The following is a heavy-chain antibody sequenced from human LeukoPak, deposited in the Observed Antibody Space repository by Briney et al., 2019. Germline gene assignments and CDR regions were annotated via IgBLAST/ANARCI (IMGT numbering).Heavy chain of an antibody. J-gene: IGHJ4*02. CDR2: IYSSGST. D-gene: IGHD4-17*01. CDR1: GGSIGSYY. CDR3: ARVNYGDYFGDFDY. Sequence: PSETLSLTCTVSGGSIGSYYWSWIRQPPGKGLEWIGYIYSSGSTNYNPSLKSRVTISLDTSKNQFSLKLSFVTAADTAVYYCARVNYGDYFGDFDYWGQGTLVTVSS. V-gene: IGHV4-59*01.